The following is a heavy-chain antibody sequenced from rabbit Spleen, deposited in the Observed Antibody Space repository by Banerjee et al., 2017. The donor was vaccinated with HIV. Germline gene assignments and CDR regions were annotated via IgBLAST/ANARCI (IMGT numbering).Heavy chain of an antibody. CDR1: GIDFSSCG. V-gene: IGHV1S47*01. D-gene: IGHD1-1*01. Sequence: QEQLVESGGGLVTLGGSLKLSCKASGIDFSSCGISWVRQAPGKGPEWIAYIYLGFGLKKYANSVKGRFTISSDNAQNTVFLQMTSLTASDTATYFCARGFPSSSGYYLNLWGPGTLVTVS. J-gene: IGHJ4*01. CDR3: ARGFPSSSGYYLNL. CDR2: IYLGFGLK.